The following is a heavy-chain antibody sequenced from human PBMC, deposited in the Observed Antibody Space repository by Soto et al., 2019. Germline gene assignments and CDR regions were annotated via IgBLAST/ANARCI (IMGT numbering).Heavy chain of an antibody. CDR2: INPNSGGT. D-gene: IGHD2-15*01. J-gene: IGHJ6*02. CDR3: ARQIGGGSFNSYYYYYGMDV. Sequence: QVQLVQSGAEVKKPGASVKVSCKASGYTFTGYYMHWVRQAPGQGLEWMGWINPNSGGTNYAQKCQGWVTMTRDTSISIAYMELSRLRSDDTAVYYCARQIGGGSFNSYYYYYGMDVWGQGTTVTVSS. CDR1: GYTFTGYY. V-gene: IGHV1-2*04.